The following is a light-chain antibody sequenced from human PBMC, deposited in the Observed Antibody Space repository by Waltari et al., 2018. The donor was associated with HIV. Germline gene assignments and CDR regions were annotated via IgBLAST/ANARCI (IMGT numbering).Light chain of an antibody. CDR1: QSLLQTKTYNY. CDR3: MQALQTPYT. CDR2: LGS. V-gene: IGKV2-28*01. Sequence: DIAMSQSPLSLAVTPGEPASIPCTPTQSLLQTKTYNYLNWYLQKPGQSPKLLIYLGSARASGVPDRFSGSGSGTDFTLEITRVEAEDVGVYYCMQALQTPYTFGQGTNLDI. J-gene: IGKJ2*01.